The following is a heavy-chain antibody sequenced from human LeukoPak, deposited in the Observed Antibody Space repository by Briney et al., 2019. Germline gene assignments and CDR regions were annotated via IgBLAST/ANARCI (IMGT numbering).Heavy chain of an antibody. V-gene: IGHV4-59*01. CDR1: GGSISSYY. Sequence: KASETLSLTCTVSGGSISSYYWSWIRQPPGKGLEWIGYIYYSGSTNYNPSLKSRVTISVDMSKNQFSLKLSSVTAADAAVYYCARDRGVYSSSFDYWGQGTLVTVSS. CDR2: IYYSGST. D-gene: IGHD6-6*01. CDR3: ARDRGVYSSSFDY. J-gene: IGHJ4*02.